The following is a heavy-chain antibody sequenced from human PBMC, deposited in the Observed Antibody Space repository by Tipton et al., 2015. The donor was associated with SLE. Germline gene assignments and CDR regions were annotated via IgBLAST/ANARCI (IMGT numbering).Heavy chain of an antibody. D-gene: IGHD1-26*01. J-gene: IGHJ3*02. CDR1: GGSISSSSYY. Sequence: TLSLTCTVSGGSISSSSYYWGWIRQPPGKGLEWIGSIYYSGSTYYNPSLKSRVTISVDTSKNQFSLKLSSVTAADTAGYYCASGGSDADAFDIWGQGTMVTVSS. CDR2: IYYSGST. CDR3: ASGGSDADAFDI. V-gene: IGHV4-39*07.